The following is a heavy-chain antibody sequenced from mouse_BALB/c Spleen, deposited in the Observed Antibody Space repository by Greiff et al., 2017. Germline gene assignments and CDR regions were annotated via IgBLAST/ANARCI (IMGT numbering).Heavy chain of an antibody. D-gene: IGHD4-1*01. Sequence: QVQLQQSGAELMKPGASVKISCKATGYTFSSYWIEWVKQRPGHGLEWIGEILPGRGSTNYNEKFKGKATFTADTSSNTAYMQLSSLTSEDSAVYYCARELTGTKDYWGQGTPLTRSP. CDR3: ARELTGTKDY. CDR1: GYTFSSYW. V-gene: IGHV1-9*01. CDR2: ILPGRGST. J-gene: IGHJ2*01.